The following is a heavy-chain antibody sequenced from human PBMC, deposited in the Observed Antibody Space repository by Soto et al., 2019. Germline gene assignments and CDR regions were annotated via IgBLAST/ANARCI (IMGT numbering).Heavy chain of an antibody. J-gene: IGHJ4*02. V-gene: IGHV4-59*01. D-gene: IGHD6-19*01. Sequence: EPLSLTCTVAGGSINAYYGSWIRQPPGKGLEWIGDVEYGGNSDSSPSLKSRVTISIDTSKKQVSLKLNSVTAADTAVYYCARNWFSVAGRFHFDYWGQGIPVTVSS. CDR2: VEYGGNS. CDR3: ARNWFSVAGRFHFDY. CDR1: GGSINAYY.